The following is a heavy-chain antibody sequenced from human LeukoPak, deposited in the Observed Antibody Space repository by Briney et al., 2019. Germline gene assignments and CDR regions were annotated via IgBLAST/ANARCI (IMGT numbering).Heavy chain of an antibody. Sequence: GASVKVSCKASGYTFTGYYMHWVRQAPGQGLEWMGWINPNSGDTNYAQKFQDRVTVTRDTSISTAYMDLSWLRSDDTAVYYCARVGSSGWYVHPTLDYWGQGTLVTASS. CDR3: ARVGSSGWYVHPTLDY. V-gene: IGHV1-2*02. J-gene: IGHJ4*02. CDR2: INPNSGDT. CDR1: GYTFTGYY. D-gene: IGHD6-19*01.